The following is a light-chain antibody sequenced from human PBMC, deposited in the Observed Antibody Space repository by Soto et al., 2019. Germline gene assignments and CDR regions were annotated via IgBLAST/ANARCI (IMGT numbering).Light chain of an antibody. CDR1: QSVSNIY. Sequence: EMVLTQSPGTLSLSPGETATLSCRSSQSVSNIYLGWYQQKPGQAPRLLIYGASSRATGIPDRFSGSGSATDFTLTISRLEPEDFAVYYCQHSGDFRWPFGQGTKVDIK. V-gene: IGKV3-20*01. CDR2: GAS. J-gene: IGKJ1*01. CDR3: QHSGDFRWP.